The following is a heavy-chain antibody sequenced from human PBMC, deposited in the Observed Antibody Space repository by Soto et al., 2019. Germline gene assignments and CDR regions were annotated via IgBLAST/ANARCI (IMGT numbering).Heavy chain of an antibody. CDR1: GGSMSEYF. V-gene: IGHV4-59*01. J-gene: IGHJ4*02. D-gene: IGHD3-10*01. Sequence: SETLSLTCSVSGGSMSEYFWSWIRESPGKGLEWIGYIYYLGSTDYNPSLKSRVTISVDTSKRQFSLRLTSVTAADTAVYYCARDGYDGSGSPYPAYWGPGTQVTVSS. CDR2: IYYLGST. CDR3: ARDGYDGSGSPYPAY.